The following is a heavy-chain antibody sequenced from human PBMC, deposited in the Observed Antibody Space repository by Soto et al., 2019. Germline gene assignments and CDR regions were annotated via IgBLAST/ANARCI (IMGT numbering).Heavy chain of an antibody. D-gene: IGHD1-20*01. CDR3: ATSQKGYNWNYFDH. CDR1: CGSISASYYY. Sequence: PETLSLTCAVSCGSISASYYYGGWLLQSPGKGPEWIGSVFYTGFTSYNPSLESRVSVSVDTSKNQFSLKVSGVSAADTAVYYCATSQKGYNWNYFDHWGQGARVTVS. J-gene: IGHJ4*02. V-gene: IGHV4-39*01. CDR2: VFYTGFT.